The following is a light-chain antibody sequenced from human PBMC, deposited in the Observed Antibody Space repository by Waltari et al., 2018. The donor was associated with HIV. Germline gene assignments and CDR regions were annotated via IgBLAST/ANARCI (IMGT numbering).Light chain of an antibody. Sequence: QSPLTQPASVSGSPGQSITISCTGNSRDVGFYKYVPWYQQYPVKAPKVIIYEITNRASGVSSRFSASRSGNTASLTISGLQAEDEADYYCSAYTTDSDWVFGSGTKVTVL. CDR2: EIT. CDR1: SRDVGFYKY. CDR3: SAYTTDSDWV. V-gene: IGLV2-14*01. J-gene: IGLJ6*01.